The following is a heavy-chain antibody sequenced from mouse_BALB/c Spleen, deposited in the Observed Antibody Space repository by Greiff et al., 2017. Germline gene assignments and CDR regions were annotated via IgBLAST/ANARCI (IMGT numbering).Heavy chain of an antibody. Sequence: QVQLKESGPGLVAPSQSLSITCTVSGFSLTSYGVHWVRQPPGKGLEWLGVIWAGGSRNYNSALMSRLSISKDNSKSQVFLKMNSLQTDDTAMYYCASKDGYPAYWGQGTLVTVSA. V-gene: IGHV2-9*02. D-gene: IGHD2-3*01. J-gene: IGHJ3*01. CDR1: GFSLTSYG. CDR2: IWAGGSR. CDR3: ASKDGYPAY.